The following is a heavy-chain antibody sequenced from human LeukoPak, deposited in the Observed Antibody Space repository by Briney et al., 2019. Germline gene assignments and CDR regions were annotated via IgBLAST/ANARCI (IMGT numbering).Heavy chain of an antibody. CDR2: ISGSGDST. D-gene: IGHD3-10*01. CDR3: AKRLTFGYYYGSGSYYNEFDY. J-gene: IGHJ4*02. V-gene: IGHV3-23*01. CDR1: GFTFSSYA. Sequence: GGSLRLSCAASGFTFSSYAMSWVRQAPGKGLEWVSAISGSGDSTYYADSVKGRFTISRDNSKNTLYLQMNSLRAEDTAVYYCAKRLTFGYYYGSGSYYNEFDYWGQGTLVTVSS.